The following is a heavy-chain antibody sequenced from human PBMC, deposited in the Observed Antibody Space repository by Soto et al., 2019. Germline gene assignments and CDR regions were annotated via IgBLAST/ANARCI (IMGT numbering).Heavy chain of an antibody. CDR2: IIPILGTT. Sequence: QVLLVQSGAEVKKPGSSVKVSCKASGGSVSTYSISWVRQAPGQGLEWMGGIIPILGTTNYAQKFRGRVSISADESTSTVYMELSSLRFEDTATYYCVREFIEYSSQTSWFDPWGQGTLVTVSS. CDR3: VREFIEYSSQTSWFDP. CDR1: GGSVSTYS. J-gene: IGHJ5*02. D-gene: IGHD3-22*01. V-gene: IGHV1-69*01.